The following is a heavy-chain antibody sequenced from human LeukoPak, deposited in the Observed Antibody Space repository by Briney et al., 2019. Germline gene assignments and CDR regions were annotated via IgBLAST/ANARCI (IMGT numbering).Heavy chain of an antibody. Sequence: PSETLSLTCTVSGGSISSGGYYWSWIRQHPGKGLEWIGYIYYSGSTYYNPSLKSRVTISVDTSKNQFSLKLSSVTAADTAVYYCARLGSSGCYPYYFDYWAREPWSPSPQ. CDR3: ARLGSSGCYPYYFDY. CDR1: GGSISSGGYY. J-gene: IGHJ4*02. D-gene: IGHD3-22*01. V-gene: IGHV4-31*03. CDR2: IYYSGST.